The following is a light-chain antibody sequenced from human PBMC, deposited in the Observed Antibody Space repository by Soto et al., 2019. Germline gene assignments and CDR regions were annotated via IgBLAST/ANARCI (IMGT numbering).Light chain of an antibody. CDR1: HNDIGTYDY. Sequence: QSALTQPTSVSGSPGQSITISCTGNHNDIGTYDYVSWYQQHPGRAPRLLIHGVTTRPSGISGRFSASKSGLTASLTISGLQAADEGDYYCSSYTSSVTVIFGGGTKLTVL. CDR3: SSYTSSVTVI. J-gene: IGLJ2*01. CDR2: GVT. V-gene: IGLV2-14*03.